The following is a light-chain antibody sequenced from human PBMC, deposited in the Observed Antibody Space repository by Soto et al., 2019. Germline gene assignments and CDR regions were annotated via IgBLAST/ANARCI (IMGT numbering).Light chain of an antibody. V-gene: IGKV1-33*01. CDR2: DAS. Sequence: DIQMTQSPSSLSASVGDRVTITCQASQDISNYLNWYQQKPGKAPKLLIYDASNLETGVPSRFSGSGSGTYFTFTISSLQPEDIATYYCQQYDNLPPFGQGTKLEIK. CDR3: QQYDNLPP. J-gene: IGKJ2*01. CDR1: QDISNY.